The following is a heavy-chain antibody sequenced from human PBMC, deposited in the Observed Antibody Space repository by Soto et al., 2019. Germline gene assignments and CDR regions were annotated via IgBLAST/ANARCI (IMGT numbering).Heavy chain of an antibody. CDR2: ITNGGST. CDR1: GFTFSTYA. J-gene: IGHJ5*02. CDR3: ARVQWFIVPFDP. D-gene: IGHD2-8*01. Sequence: EVQLLESGGGLVQPGGSLTLSCVASGFTFSTYAMCWVRQAPGKGLEWVSAITNGGSTYYADSVKGRFTISRDNSDNTLFLRMHSLRAEDTAVYYCARVQWFIVPFDPWGQGTLVTVSS. V-gene: IGHV3-23*01.